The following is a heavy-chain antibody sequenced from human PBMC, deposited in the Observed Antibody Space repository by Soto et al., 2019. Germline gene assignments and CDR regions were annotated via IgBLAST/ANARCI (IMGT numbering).Heavy chain of an antibody. D-gene: IGHD3-22*01. V-gene: IGHV3-9*01. J-gene: IGHJ4*02. CDR1: GFTFDDYA. CDR3: AKTHDSSGYYSFDY. CDR2: ISWNSGSI. Sequence: EVQLVESGGGLVQPGRSLRLSCAPSGFTFDDYAMHWVRQAPGKGLEWVSGISWNSGSIGYADSVKGRFTISRDNAKNSLYLQMNSLRAEDTALYYCAKTHDSSGYYSFDYWGQGTLVTVSS.